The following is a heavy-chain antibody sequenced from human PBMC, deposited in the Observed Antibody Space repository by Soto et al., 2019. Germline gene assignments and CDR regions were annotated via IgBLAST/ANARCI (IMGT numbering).Heavy chain of an antibody. CDR3: AKDYSDYISSYFDY. CDR1: GFTFSSYA. CDR2: ISGSGGST. J-gene: IGHJ4*02. V-gene: IGHV3-23*01. Sequence: PGGSLRLSCAASGFTFSSYAMSWVRQAPGKGLEWVSAISGSGGSTYYADSVKGRFTISRDNSKNTLYLQMNSLRAEDTAVYYYAKDYSDYISSYFDYWGQGTLVTVSS. D-gene: IGHD3-16*01.